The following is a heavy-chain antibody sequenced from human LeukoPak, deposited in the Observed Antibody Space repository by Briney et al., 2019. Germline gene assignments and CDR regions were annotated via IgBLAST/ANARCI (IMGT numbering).Heavy chain of an antibody. J-gene: IGHJ4*02. CDR1: GGSISRYS. CDR3: ARGTDYGVNSYFDS. V-gene: IGHV4-59*01. Sequence: PSETLSLTCTVSGGSISRYSWSWVRQPPGKGLEWIAYIYYPGTTSYNRSLRSRVTLSLDSSKSHFSLRLSSVTAADTAVYYCARGTDYGVNSYFDSWGQGTLVTVSS. CDR2: IYYPGTT. D-gene: IGHD4-23*01.